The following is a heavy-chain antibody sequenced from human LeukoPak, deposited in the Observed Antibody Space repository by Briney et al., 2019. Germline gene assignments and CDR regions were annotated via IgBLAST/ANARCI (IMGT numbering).Heavy chain of an antibody. D-gene: IGHD3-22*01. CDR1: RYSYSFTSYW. V-gene: IGHV5-51*01. CDR2: IYPGDSET. Sequence: KRGESLKISCKAPRYSYSFTSYWIGWVRQMPGKGLEWMGIIYPGDSETIYSPSFQGQVTISADKSSNTAYLQWSSLKASDTAMYYCARVQNKGYYDSREAFDIWGQGTMVTVSS. CDR3: ARVQNKGYYDSREAFDI. J-gene: IGHJ3*02.